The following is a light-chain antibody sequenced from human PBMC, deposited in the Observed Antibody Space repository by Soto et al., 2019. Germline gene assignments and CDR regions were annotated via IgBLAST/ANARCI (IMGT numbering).Light chain of an antibody. Sequence: DIQMTQSPSSLSASVGDRVTITCRASQDISNFLAWCQQKPGKAPKAIIYAVSTVLSGVPSRISGSGFGTDFALTISSLQPEDFATYYCQQYRSYPLTFGGGTKVEIK. J-gene: IGKJ4*01. V-gene: IGKV1-16*01. CDR2: AVS. CDR3: QQYRSYPLT. CDR1: QDISNF.